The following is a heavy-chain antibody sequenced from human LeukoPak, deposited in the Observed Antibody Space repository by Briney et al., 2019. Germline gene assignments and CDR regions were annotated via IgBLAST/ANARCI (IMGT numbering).Heavy chain of an antibody. CDR2: IYYSGST. D-gene: IGHD4-17*01. Sequence: SETLSLTCTVSGGSISSYYWSWIRQPPGKGLEWIGYIYYSGSTNYNPSLKSRVTISVDTSKNQFSLKLSSVTAADTAVYYCARGAVTNEYYFDYWGQGTLVTVSS. J-gene: IGHJ4*02. CDR3: ARGAVTNEYYFDY. V-gene: IGHV4-59*01. CDR1: GGSISSYY.